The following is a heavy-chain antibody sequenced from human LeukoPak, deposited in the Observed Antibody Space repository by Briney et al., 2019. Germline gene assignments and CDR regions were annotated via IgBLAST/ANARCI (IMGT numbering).Heavy chain of an antibody. CDR2: IYHSGST. V-gene: IGHV4-59*12. J-gene: IGHJ2*01. Sequence: SETLSLTCTVSGGSISSYYWSWIRQPPGKGLEWIGYIYHSGSTYYNPSLKSRVTISVDRSKNQFSLKLSSVTAADTAVYYCARGQWSYDILTGYYPDQNNWYFDLWGRGTLVTVSS. CDR3: ARGQWSYDILTGYYPDQNNWYFDL. D-gene: IGHD3-9*01. CDR1: GGSISSYY.